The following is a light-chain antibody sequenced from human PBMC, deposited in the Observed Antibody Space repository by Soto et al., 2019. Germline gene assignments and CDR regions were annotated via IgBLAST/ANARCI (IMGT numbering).Light chain of an antibody. V-gene: IGKV1-13*02. CDR3: QQFNSYPIN. Sequence: IQMTQSPASLSASVGDRVTITCRASQSMRTYLNWYQQKPGKAPQLLIYEASTLESGVPSRFSGSGSGTEFTLTIGGLQPDDFATYYCQQFNSYPINFGQGTRLEIK. CDR1: QSMRTY. J-gene: IGKJ5*01. CDR2: EAS.